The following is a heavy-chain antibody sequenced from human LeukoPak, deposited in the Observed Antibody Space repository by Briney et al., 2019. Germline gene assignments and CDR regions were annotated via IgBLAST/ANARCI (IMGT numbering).Heavy chain of an antibody. D-gene: IGHD2-15*01. CDR2: IRGSGGST. V-gene: IGHV3-23*01. J-gene: IGHJ4*02. CDR1: GFTFSSEA. CDR3: AKYVVGGSSYYFDY. Sequence: PGRSLRLSCAASGFTFSSEAMSWVRQAPGKGLEWVSTIRGSGGSTYYADSVKGRITISRDNSKNTLYLQMNSLRAEDTAVYYCAKYVVGGSSYYFDYWGQGTLVTVSS.